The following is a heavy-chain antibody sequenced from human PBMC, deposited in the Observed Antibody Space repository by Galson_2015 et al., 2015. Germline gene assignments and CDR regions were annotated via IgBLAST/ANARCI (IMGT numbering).Heavy chain of an antibody. CDR2: INPNSDGT. Sequence: SVKVSCKASGYTFTAYYIHWVRQAPGQGLEWMGRINPNSDGTNYAPKFQGRVTMTRDTSISTVYMELSSLRLDDTAVYYCARGVLELYTAYAYYYMDVWGKGTTVTVSS. J-gene: IGHJ6*03. CDR3: ARGVLELYTAYAYYYMDV. V-gene: IGHV1-2*06. CDR1: GYTFTAYY. D-gene: IGHD3-10*01.